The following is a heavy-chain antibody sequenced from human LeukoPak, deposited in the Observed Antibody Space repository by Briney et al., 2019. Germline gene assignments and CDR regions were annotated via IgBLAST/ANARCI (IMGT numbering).Heavy chain of an antibody. CDR2: IYTSGST. Sequence: SETLSLTCTVSGGSISSYYWSWIRQPAGRGLEWIGRIYTSGSTNYNPSLKSRVTMSVDTSKNQFSLKLSSVTAADTAVYYCARALNDYDILTGYYLDWFDPWGQGTLVTVSS. D-gene: IGHD3-9*01. J-gene: IGHJ5*02. CDR3: ARALNDYDILTGYYLDWFDP. V-gene: IGHV4-4*07. CDR1: GGSISSYY.